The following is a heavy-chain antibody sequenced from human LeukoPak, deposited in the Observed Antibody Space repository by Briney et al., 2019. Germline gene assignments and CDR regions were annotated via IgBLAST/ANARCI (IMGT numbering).Heavy chain of an antibody. J-gene: IGHJ4*02. D-gene: IGHD3-10*01. CDR3: ARGAYFGSGNWVFLDS. V-gene: IGHV1-8*01. Sequence: ASVKVSCKASGYTFTSYDINWVRQATGQGLEWMGWMNPNSGNTGYAQKFQGRVTMTRNTSISTAYMELSSLRSEDTTVYYCARGAYFGSGNWVFLDSWGQGTLVSVSA. CDR1: GYTFTSYD. CDR2: MNPNSGNT.